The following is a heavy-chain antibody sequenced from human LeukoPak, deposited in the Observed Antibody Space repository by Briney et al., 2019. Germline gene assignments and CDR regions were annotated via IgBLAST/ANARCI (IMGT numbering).Heavy chain of an antibody. D-gene: IGHD1-1*01. Sequence: PGGSLRLSCAVSGFAFGSEAMSWVRQSPARGLEWVASISPGGGSTYYADSVKGRFTISRDNSNNSLFVQMNSLRAEDTAVYFCAKSRSGSANWALQILDNWGRGSLVAVSS. CDR1: GFAFGSEA. CDR3: AKSRSGSANWALQILDN. CDR2: ISPGGGST. V-gene: IGHV3-23*01. J-gene: IGHJ4*02.